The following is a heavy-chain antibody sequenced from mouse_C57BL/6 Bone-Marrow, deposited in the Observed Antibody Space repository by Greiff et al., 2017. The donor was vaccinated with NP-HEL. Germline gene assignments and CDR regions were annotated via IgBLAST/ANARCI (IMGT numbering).Heavy chain of an antibody. CDR3: ARDLYDGYYDYAMDY. CDR1: GFSLTSYA. CDR2: IWTGGGT. Sequence: VKLVESGPGLVAPSQSLSITCTVSGFSLTSYAISWVRQPPGKGLEWLGVIWTGGGTNYNLALKSRLSISKDNSKRQVFLKMNSLQTDDTARYYCARDLYDGYYDYAMDYWGQGTSVTVSS. J-gene: IGHJ4*01. V-gene: IGHV2-9-1*01. D-gene: IGHD2-3*01.